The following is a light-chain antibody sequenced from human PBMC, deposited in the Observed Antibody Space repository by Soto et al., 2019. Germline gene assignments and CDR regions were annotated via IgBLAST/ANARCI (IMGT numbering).Light chain of an antibody. Sequence: EIVLTQSPATLSLSPGERATLSCRASQSVGNYFAWYQQKPGQTPRLLIFDTSRRATGVPGRFSGGGSGTDFALTISSLEPEDFGIYYCQQRTNWPWTFGQGTKVEIK. V-gene: IGKV3-11*01. CDR3: QQRTNWPWT. J-gene: IGKJ1*01. CDR1: QSVGNY. CDR2: DTS.